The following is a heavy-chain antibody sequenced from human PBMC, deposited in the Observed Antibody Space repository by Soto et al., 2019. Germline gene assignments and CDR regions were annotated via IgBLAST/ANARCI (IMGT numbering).Heavy chain of an antibody. CDR2: IYWDDDT. J-gene: IGHJ5*02. CDR3: ALRGYCTGDSCYSA. D-gene: IGHD2-15*01. V-gene: IGHV2-5*02. CDR1: GFSLSTRGVG. Sequence: QITLKESGPTLVKPTQTLTLTCSFSGFSLSTRGVGVGWIRQPPGKALEWLALIYWDDDTRYSPSLNSRLTIPNDTPKNQVVLTMSNIDPVDTATYYCALRGYCTGDSCYSACGQGNLVTVSS.